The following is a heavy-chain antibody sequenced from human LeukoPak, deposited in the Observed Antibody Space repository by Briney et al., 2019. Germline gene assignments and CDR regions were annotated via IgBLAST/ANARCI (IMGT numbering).Heavy chain of an antibody. Sequence: GGSLRLSCLASGYTFSSYSINWVRQAPGKGLEWVSSISVRSNYIYYADSVRGRFRISRDDARVSLYLQMNSLRAEDTAVYYCVRLRRNSDTSGFYYYYDFWGQGTLVTVSS. J-gene: IGHJ4*02. V-gene: IGHV3-21*01. CDR2: ISVRSNYI. CDR3: VRLRRNSDTSGFYYYYDF. CDR1: GYTFSSYS. D-gene: IGHD3-22*01.